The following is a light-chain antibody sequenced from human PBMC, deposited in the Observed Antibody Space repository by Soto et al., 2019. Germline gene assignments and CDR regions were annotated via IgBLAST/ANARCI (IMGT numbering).Light chain of an antibody. J-gene: IGLJ2*01. CDR2: EDT. CDR3: CSYAGSTTFVI. CDR1: RSDVGSYNL. V-gene: IGLV2-23*02. Sequence: QSVLTQPASVSGSPGQSITISCSETRSDVGSYNLVSWFQQHPGKAPKLVIYEDTKWPSGVSNRFSGSRSGNTASLTISGLQAEDEAEYYCCSYAGSTTFVIFGGGTKLTVL.